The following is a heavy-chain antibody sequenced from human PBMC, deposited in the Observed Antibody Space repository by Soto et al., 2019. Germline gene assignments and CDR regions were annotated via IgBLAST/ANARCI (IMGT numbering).Heavy chain of an antibody. CDR1: GGTFSSYA. Sequence: SVKVSCKASGGTFSSYAISWVRQAPGQGLEWMGGIIPIFGTANYAQKFQGRVTITADESTSTAYMELSSLRSEDTAVYYCAIEIYSYGPVDYYGMDVWGQGTTVTVSS. V-gene: IGHV1-69*13. J-gene: IGHJ6*02. CDR3: AIEIYSYGPVDYYGMDV. CDR2: IIPIFGTA. D-gene: IGHD5-18*01.